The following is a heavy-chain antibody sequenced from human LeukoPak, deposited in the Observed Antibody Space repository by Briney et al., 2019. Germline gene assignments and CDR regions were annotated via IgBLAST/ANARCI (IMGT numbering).Heavy chain of an antibody. J-gene: IGHJ1*01. CDR1: GGSISSSNFY. Sequence: PSETLSLTCTVSGGSISSSNFYWGWIRQPPGKGLEWIGSIYYSGSTYYNPSLKSRVTISVDTSKNQFSLKLSSVTAADTAVYYCARRGPWRGTYYYDSSPPSGYFQHWGQGTLVTVSS. V-gene: IGHV4-39*07. CDR2: IYYSGST. D-gene: IGHD3-22*01. CDR3: ARRGPWRGTYYYDSSPPSGYFQH.